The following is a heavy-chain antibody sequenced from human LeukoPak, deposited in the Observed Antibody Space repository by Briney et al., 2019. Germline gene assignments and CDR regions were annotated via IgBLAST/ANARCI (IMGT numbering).Heavy chain of an antibody. V-gene: IGHV4-30-4*01. J-gene: IGHJ4*02. Sequence: SETLSLTCTVSGGSISSGDYYWSWIRQPPGKGLEWIGYIYYSGSTYYNPPLKSRVTISVDTSKNQFSLKLSSVTAADTAVYYCARGGGIAVAGPDYWGQGTLVTVSS. CDR3: ARGGGIAVAGPDY. CDR2: IYYSGST. D-gene: IGHD6-19*01. CDR1: GGSISSGDYY.